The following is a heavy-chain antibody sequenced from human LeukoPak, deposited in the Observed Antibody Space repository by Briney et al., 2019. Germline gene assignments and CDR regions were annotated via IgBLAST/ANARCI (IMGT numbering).Heavy chain of an antibody. CDR3: AKAPVYDFWSGYPYYFDY. CDR2: ISGSGGST. CDR1: GFTFTDSW. V-gene: IGHV3-23*01. D-gene: IGHD3-3*01. J-gene: IGHJ4*02. Sequence: GGSLRLSCAVSGFTFTDSWMSWVRQAPGKGLEWVSAISGSGGSTYYADSVKGRFTISRDNSKNTLYLQMNSLRAEDTAVYYCAKAPVYDFWSGYPYYFDYWGQGTLVTVSS.